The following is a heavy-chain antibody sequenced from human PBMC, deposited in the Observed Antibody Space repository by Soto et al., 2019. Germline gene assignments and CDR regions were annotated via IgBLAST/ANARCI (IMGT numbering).Heavy chain of an antibody. CDR2: ISYDGSNK. J-gene: IGHJ4*02. D-gene: IGHD3-22*01. CDR3: ARGVSGGYYDSSGFVLFDY. Sequence: QVQLVESGGGVVQPGRSLSLSCAASGFTFSSYAMHWVRQAPGKGLEWVAVISYDGSNKYYADSVKGRFTISRDNSKNALYVQMNGLRAEDMAVYYCARGVSGGYYDSSGFVLFDYWGQGTLGTVSS. CDR1: GFTFSSYA. V-gene: IGHV3-30-3*01.